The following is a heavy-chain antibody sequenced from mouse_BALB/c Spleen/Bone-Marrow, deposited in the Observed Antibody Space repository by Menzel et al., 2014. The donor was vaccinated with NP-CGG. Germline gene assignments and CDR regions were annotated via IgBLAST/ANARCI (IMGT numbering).Heavy chain of an antibody. J-gene: IGHJ4*01. CDR2: INPYNDGT. Sequence: EVQLQQSGPELVKPGASVKMSCKASGYTFTSYVMHWVKRKPGQGLEWVGYINPYNDGTNYNEKFKGKATLTSDKSSSTVYMELSSLTSEDSVVYYCARGGSYYAVDYWGQGTSVTVSS. CDR3: ARGGSYYAVDY. CDR1: GYTFTSYV. V-gene: IGHV1-14*01.